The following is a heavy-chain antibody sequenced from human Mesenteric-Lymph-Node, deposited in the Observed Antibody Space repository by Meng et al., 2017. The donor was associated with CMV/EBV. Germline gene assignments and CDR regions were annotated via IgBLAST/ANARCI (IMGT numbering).Heavy chain of an antibody. CDR1: GFTFDDYG. CDR3: ARGLPGTTPPYYYYYGMDV. CDR2: INWNGGST. J-gene: IGHJ6*02. D-gene: IGHD1-7*01. V-gene: IGHV3-20*04. Sequence: GGSLRLSCAASGFTFDDYGMSWVRQAPGKGLEWVSGINWNGGSTGYADSVKGRFTISRDNAKNSLYLQMNSLRAEDTALYYCARGLPGTTPPYYYYYGMDVWGQGTTVTV.